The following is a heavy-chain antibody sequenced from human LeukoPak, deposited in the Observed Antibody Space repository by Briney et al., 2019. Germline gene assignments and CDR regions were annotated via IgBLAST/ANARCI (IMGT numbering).Heavy chain of an antibody. CDR3: ARIVGASDY. V-gene: IGHV4-39*01. CDR2: IYYSGST. Sequence: SETLSLTCTVSGGSISSSSYYWGWIRQPPGKGLEWIGGIYYSGSTYYNPSLKSRVTISVDTSKNQFSLKLSSVTAADTAVYYCARIVGASDYWGQGTLVTVSS. CDR1: GGSISSSSYY. D-gene: IGHD1-26*01. J-gene: IGHJ4*02.